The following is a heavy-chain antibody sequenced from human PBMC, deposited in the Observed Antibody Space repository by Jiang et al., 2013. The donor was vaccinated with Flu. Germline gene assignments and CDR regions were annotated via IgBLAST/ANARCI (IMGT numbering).Heavy chain of an antibody. J-gene: IGHJ6*02. Sequence: KPSETLSLTCAVYGGSFSGYYWSWIRQPPGKGLEWIGEINHSGSTNYNPSLKSRVTISVDTSKNQFSLKLSSVTAADTAVYYCARGRRLLWQGMDVWGQGTTVTVSS. V-gene: IGHV4-34*01. CDR1: GGSFSGYY. CDR3: ARGRRLLWQGMDV. CDR2: INHSGST. D-gene: IGHD3-10*01.